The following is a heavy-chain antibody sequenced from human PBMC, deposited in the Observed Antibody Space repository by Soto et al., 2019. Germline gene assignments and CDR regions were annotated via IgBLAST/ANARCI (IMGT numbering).Heavy chain of an antibody. V-gene: IGHV1-69*02. Sequence: QVQLVQSGAEVKKPGSSVKVSCKACGGTSSSESISWLRQAPGQGLEWMGRIIPMFGIAKYPQRFQDRVTITADRSSHTAYMELSSLRSDDTAVYFCARGTPVPTYLFASWGQGTLVTVSS. CDR2: IIPMFGIA. J-gene: IGHJ5*01. CDR3: ARGTPVPTYLFAS. D-gene: IGHD3-16*01. CDR1: GGTSSSES.